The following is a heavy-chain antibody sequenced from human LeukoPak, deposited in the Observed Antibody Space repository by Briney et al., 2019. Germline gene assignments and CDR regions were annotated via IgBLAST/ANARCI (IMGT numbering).Heavy chain of an antibody. Sequence: GGSLRLSCTASGFTFGDYAMSWFRQAPGKGLEWVGFIRSKAYGGTTEYAAYVKGRFTISRDDSKSIAYLQMNSLKTEDTAVYYCTRWRWVVVPLDYWGQGTLVTVSS. D-gene: IGHD2-15*01. V-gene: IGHV3-49*03. CDR1: GFTFGDYA. J-gene: IGHJ4*02. CDR2: IRSKAYGGTT. CDR3: TRWRWVVVPLDY.